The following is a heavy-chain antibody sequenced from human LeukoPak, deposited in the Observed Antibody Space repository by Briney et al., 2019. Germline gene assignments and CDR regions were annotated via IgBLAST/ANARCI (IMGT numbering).Heavy chain of an antibody. CDR1: GGSISSGDYY. CDR2: VYYSGST. V-gene: IGHV4-30-4*01. CDR3: ARASNGDYADGDEIFDY. Sequence: PSQTLSLTCTVSGGSISSGDYYWSWIRQPPGKGLEWIGYVYYSGSTYYNPSLKSRVTISVDTSKNQFSLKLSSVTAADTAVYYCARASNGDYADGDEIFDYWGQGTLVTVSS. D-gene: IGHD4-17*01. J-gene: IGHJ4*02.